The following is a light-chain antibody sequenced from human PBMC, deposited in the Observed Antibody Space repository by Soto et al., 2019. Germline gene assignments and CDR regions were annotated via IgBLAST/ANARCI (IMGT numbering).Light chain of an antibody. CDR2: EVS. Sequence: QSALTQPPSASGSPGQSVTISCTGTSSDVGGYNYVSWYQQHPGKAPKLMIDEVSKRPSGVPDRFSGSKSGNTASLTVSGLQAEDEADYYGSSYAGSNNFVVFGGGTKLT. CDR1: SSDVGGYNY. CDR3: SSYAGSNNFVV. J-gene: IGLJ3*02. V-gene: IGLV2-8*01.